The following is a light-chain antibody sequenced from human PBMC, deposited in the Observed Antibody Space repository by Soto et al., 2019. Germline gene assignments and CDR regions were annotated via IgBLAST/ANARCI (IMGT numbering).Light chain of an antibody. J-gene: IGKJ5*01. CDR1: QSVSSN. CDR2: GAS. V-gene: IGKV3-15*01. Sequence: IVMTQSPATLSVSPGERATLSCRASQSVSSNLAWYQQKPGQAPRLLIYGASTRATGIPARFSGSGSGTEFTLTISSLQSEDFAVYYCQQYNNWPPVDTFGQGTRLEIK. CDR3: QQYNNWPPVDT.